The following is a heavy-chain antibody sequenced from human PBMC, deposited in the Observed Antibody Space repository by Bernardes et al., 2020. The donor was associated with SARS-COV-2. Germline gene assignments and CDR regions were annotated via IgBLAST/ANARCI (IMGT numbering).Heavy chain of an antibody. J-gene: IGHJ5*02. CDR2: INSDGRSP. D-gene: IGHD2-15*01. CDR3: VADFHSGGWLETNAFDP. CDR1: GIGFSGYW. Sequence: GRSLRLSCTASGIGFSGYWMHWVRQAPGKGLVWVARINSDGRSPKYADFVRGRFTVSRDNAKSTLYLQMDSLRVDDSAVYYCVADFHSGGWLETNAFDPWGLGTLVTVSS. V-gene: IGHV3-74*01.